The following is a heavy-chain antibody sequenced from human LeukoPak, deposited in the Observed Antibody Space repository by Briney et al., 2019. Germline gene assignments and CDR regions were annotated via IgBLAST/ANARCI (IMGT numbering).Heavy chain of an antibody. D-gene: IGHD4-17*01. CDR3: AGSLRPYYFAY. J-gene: IGHJ4*02. V-gene: IGHV4-34*01. CDR1: GGSFSGYY. Sequence: KTSETLSLTCAVYGGSFSGYYWSWIRQPPGKGLEWIGEINHSGSTNYNPSLKSRVTISVDTSKNQFSPKLSSVTAADTAVYYCAGSLRPYYFAYWGQGTLVTVSS. CDR2: INHSGST.